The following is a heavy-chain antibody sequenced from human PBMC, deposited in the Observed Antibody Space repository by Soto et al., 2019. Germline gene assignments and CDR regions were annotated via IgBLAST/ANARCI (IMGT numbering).Heavy chain of an antibody. V-gene: IGHV3-9*01. CDR1: GFTFDDYA. Sequence: EVQLVESGGGLVQPGRSLRLSCAASGFTFDDYAMHWVRQAPGKDLEWVSGISWNSGSIGYADSVKGRFTISRDNAKNSLYLQMNSLRAEDTALYYCAKDMTYYYDSSGYSFDYWGQGTLVTVSS. CDR2: ISWNSGSI. D-gene: IGHD3-22*01. J-gene: IGHJ4*02. CDR3: AKDMTYYYDSSGYSFDY.